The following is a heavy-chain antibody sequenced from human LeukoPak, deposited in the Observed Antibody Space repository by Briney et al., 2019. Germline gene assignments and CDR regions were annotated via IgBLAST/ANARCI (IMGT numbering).Heavy chain of an antibody. CDR3: TRDPQPGSYYPWYFAY. CDR1: GFTFTGYT. Sequence: PGGSLRLSCAASGFTFTGYTMNWVRQAPGKGLEWVSSISGGSTSIDYADSVKGRFTIPRDNANNSLYLQMNNLRAEDTAVYYCTRDPQPGSYYPWYFAYWGQGTRVTVSS. D-gene: IGHD3-10*01. CDR2: ISGGSTSI. V-gene: IGHV3-21*06. J-gene: IGHJ4*02.